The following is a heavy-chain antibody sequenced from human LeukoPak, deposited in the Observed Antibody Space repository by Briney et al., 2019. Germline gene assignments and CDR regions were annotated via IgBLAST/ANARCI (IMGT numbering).Heavy chain of an antibody. CDR3: ARGEHSVDS. D-gene: IGHD1/OR15-1a*01. CDR2: IYSSGYT. CDR1: GGAIRSHY. V-gene: IGHV4-4*07. Sequence: SETLSLTCTVSGGAIRSHYWNWIRQPAGKGLEWIGRIYSSGYTNDNPSLKSRITMSVGMSKNQFSLRLNSVTAADTAVYYCARGEHSVDSWGQGTLVTVSS. J-gene: IGHJ4*02.